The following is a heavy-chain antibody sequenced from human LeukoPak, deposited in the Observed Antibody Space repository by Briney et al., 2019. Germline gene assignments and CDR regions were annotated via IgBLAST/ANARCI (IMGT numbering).Heavy chain of an antibody. CDR2: INGGGSNT. CDR3: AKTAVVITFRFDD. J-gene: IGHJ4*02. Sequence: GGSLRLSCVASGFAFNTYVMSWVRQAPGKGLEWVAAINGGGSNTYYADSVKGRFTISRDNSKNMVYLQMNSLRADGTAVYYCAKTAVVITFRFDDWGQGALVTVSS. V-gene: IGHV3-23*01. CDR1: GFAFNTYV. D-gene: IGHD4/OR15-4a*01.